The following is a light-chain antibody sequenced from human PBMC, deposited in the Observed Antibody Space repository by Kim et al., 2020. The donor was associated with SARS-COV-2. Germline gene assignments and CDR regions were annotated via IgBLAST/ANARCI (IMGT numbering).Light chain of an antibody. Sequence: NFMLTQPHSVSESPGKTVIISCTRSSGSIASNYVQWYQQRPGSAPTSVIYEDNQRASGVPDRFSGPIDSSSNSASLTISGLKTEDEADYYCQSYDSNTRVFGGGTKVTVL. J-gene: IGLJ3*02. CDR3: QSYDSNTRV. CDR1: SGSIASNY. CDR2: EDN. V-gene: IGLV6-57*03.